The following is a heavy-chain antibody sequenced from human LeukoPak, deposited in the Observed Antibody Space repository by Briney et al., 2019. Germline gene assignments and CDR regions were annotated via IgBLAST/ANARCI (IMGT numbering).Heavy chain of an antibody. Sequence: SETLSLTCTVSGASTSSDYWSWIRQPPGKGLEWIAHIYYSGSTNYNPSLKSRVTISLDTSKNQFSLKLSSVTAADTAVYYCARDVGATTSYFDYWGQGTRVTVSS. J-gene: IGHJ4*02. CDR1: GASTSSDY. CDR2: IYYSGST. V-gene: IGHV4-59*01. CDR3: ARDVGATTSYFDY. D-gene: IGHD1-26*01.